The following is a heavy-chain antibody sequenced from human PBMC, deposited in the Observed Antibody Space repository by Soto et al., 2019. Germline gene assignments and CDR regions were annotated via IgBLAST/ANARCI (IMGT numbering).Heavy chain of an antibody. D-gene: IGHD1-7*01. CDR2: IKPGTSDI. Sequence: GESLKISCRGVGYKFGSAWIGWVRQMPGKGLEWMGLIKPGTSDIRYSPPFRGQVTISADEAVTTAYLQWSGLKASGSAMYYCASQQNFLCDSWGQGILLTVPS. J-gene: IGHJ4*02. CDR1: GYKFGSAW. V-gene: IGHV5-51*01. CDR3: ASQQNFLCDS.